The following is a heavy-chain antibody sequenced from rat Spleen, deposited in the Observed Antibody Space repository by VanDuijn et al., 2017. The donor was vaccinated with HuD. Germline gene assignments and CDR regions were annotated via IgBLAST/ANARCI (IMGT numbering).Heavy chain of an antibody. J-gene: IGHJ4*01. CDR3: ARHRAGYGVMDA. D-gene: IGHD4-3*01. Sequence: EVQLVESGGGLVQPGRSLKVSCAASGFTFDDFYMAWVRQAPTKGLEWVASINYDGSSTYYRDSVKGRFSISRDNAKSTLYLQMDSLRSEDTATYYCARHRAGYGVMDAWGQGASVTVSS. CDR2: INYDGSST. CDR1: GFTFDDFY. V-gene: IGHV5-7*01.